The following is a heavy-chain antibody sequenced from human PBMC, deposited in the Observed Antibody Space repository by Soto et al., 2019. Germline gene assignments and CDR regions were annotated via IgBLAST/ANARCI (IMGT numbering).Heavy chain of an antibody. D-gene: IGHD3-9*01. CDR3: ARGNYDILTGYYWTTSYFDY. CDR2: ISTYNGNT. V-gene: IGHV1-18*04. CDR1: GYSFSTYA. J-gene: IGHJ4*02. Sequence: ASVKVSCKASGYSFSTYAISWVRQAPGQGLEWLGRISTYNGNTNYGHILQGRVALTTDTSTNTAFMELRSLGSDDTAVYYCARGNYDILTGYYWTTSYFDYWGQGTLVTVSS.